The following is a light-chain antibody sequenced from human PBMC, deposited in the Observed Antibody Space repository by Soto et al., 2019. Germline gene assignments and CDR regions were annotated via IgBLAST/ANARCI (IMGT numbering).Light chain of an antibody. V-gene: IGKV3-15*01. Sequence: EIVMTQSPATLSVSPGERATLSCRASQSVSSNVAWYQQKPGQAPRLLIYSASTRATGIPARFSGSWSGTEFTLTISSLQSEDCAVYYGQQYNNWPLFGGGTKVEIK. CDR3: QQYNNWPL. J-gene: IGKJ4*01. CDR2: SAS. CDR1: QSVSSN.